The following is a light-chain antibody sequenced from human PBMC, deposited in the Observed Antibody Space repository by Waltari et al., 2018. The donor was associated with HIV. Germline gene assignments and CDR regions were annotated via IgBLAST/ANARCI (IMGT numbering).Light chain of an antibody. CDR2: ATN. V-gene: IGLV7-46*01. CDR1: TAAVTSGHY. CDR3: LLYYSGPRV. Sequence: QAVVTQEPSLTVSPGGTVTLTCGSNTAAVTSGHYPSWLQQKPGQAPMTLIFATNKRHSWTPARFSGSLLGGKAALTLSGAQPEDDADYYCLLYYSGPRVFGGGTKLTVL. J-gene: IGLJ3*02.